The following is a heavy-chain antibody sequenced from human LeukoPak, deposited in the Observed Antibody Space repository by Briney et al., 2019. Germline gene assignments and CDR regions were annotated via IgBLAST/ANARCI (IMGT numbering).Heavy chain of an antibody. CDR2: ISGSGGST. CDR3: AKGDYDFWNYFDY. V-gene: IGHV3-23*01. J-gene: IGHJ4*02. Sequence: PGGSLRLSCAASGFTFSSYAMSWVRQAPGEGLEWVSAISGSGGSTYYADSVKGRFTISRDNSKNTLYLQMNSLRAEDTAVYYCAKGDYDFWNYFDYWGQGTLVTVSS. CDR1: GFTFSSYA. D-gene: IGHD3-3*01.